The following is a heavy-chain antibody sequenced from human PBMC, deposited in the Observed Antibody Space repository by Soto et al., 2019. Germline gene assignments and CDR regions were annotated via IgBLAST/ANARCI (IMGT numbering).Heavy chain of an antibody. CDR1: GFTFSSYW. J-gene: IGHJ4*02. D-gene: IGHD3-10*01. V-gene: IGHV3-74*01. CDR3: ARGAMGNYYNDY. Sequence: EVQLVESGGGLVQSGGSLRLSCAASGFTFSSYWMHWVRQAPGKGLVWVSRIKGDGISTNYADSVKRRFTISRDNAKDTVFLQMNGLSADDTAVYYCARGAMGNYYNDYWGQGTLVTVSS. CDR2: IKGDGIST.